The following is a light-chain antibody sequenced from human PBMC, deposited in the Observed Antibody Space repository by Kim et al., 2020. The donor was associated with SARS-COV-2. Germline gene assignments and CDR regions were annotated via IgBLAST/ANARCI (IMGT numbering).Light chain of an antibody. CDR3: SPYVSSHYV. Sequence: QSALTQPASVSGSPGQSITVSCTGVSSDIGGVSSVSWYQHHPGKAPQLIIYDVTKRPSGVSSRFSGSTSGNTASLTISGLQAEDEASYYCSPYVSSHYVFGSGTKVTVL. V-gene: IGLV2-14*03. CDR2: DVT. CDR1: SSDIGGVSS. J-gene: IGLJ1*01.